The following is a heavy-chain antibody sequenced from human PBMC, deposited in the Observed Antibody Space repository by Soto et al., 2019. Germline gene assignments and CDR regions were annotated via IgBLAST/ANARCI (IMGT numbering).Heavy chain of an antibody. V-gene: IGHV3-23*01. CDR1: GFTFSSYA. J-gene: IGHJ4*02. D-gene: IGHD3-9*01. CDR2: ISGSGGST. CDR3: AKEAEGLRYFDWLPRIIDY. Sequence: GSLRLSCAASGFTFSSYAMSWVRQAPGKGLEWVSAISGSGGSTYYADSVKGRFTISRDNSKNTLYLQMNSLRAEDTAVYYCAKEAEGLRYFDWLPRIIDYWGQGTLVTVSS.